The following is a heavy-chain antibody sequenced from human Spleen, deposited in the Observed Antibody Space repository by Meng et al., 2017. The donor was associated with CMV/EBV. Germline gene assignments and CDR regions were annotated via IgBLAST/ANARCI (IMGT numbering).Heavy chain of an antibody. V-gene: IGHV1-46*01. CDR1: GYTFTGYY. J-gene: IGHJ5*02. CDR2: INPAGGST. Sequence: ASVKVSCKASGYTFTGYYIHWVRQAPGQGLEWMGIINPAGGSTSYAENFQDRVTMTRDTSASTVYMVLSSLRSEDTAVYYCARERDFWRGYYTGIGLHWFDPWGQGTLVTVSS. CDR3: ARERDFWRGYYTGIGLHWFDP. D-gene: IGHD3-3*01.